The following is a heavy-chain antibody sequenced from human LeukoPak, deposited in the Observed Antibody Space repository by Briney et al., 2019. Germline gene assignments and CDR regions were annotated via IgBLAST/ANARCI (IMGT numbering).Heavy chain of an antibody. CDR1: GGSISRGDYY. J-gene: IGHJ4*02. Sequence: SETLSLTCTVPGGSISRGDYYWSWLRRPPGKGLEGIGYIYYSESTYYSPSLKSRITISVDTSKNQFSLKLSSVTAADTAVYYCPRVSHDIVTGYYVIDYWGQGTLVTVSS. CDR3: PRVSHDIVTGYYVIDY. CDR2: IYYSEST. D-gene: IGHD3-9*01. V-gene: IGHV4-30-4*01.